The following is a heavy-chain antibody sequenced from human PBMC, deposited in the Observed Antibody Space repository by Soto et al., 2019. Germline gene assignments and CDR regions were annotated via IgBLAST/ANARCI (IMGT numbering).Heavy chain of an antibody. Sequence: QVQLVESGGGLVKPGGSLRLSCATSGFTFSDYYMSWIRQAPGKGLEFVSYISPKGTYRTYADSVKGRFTISRDNAKNSLYLQVNCLRAEDTAVYYCSRGGGGGLFDLWGQGTFVTVSS. CDR1: GFTFSDYY. J-gene: IGHJ5*02. CDR3: SRGGGGGLFDL. CDR2: ISPKGTYR. D-gene: IGHD2-21*01. V-gene: IGHV3-11*06.